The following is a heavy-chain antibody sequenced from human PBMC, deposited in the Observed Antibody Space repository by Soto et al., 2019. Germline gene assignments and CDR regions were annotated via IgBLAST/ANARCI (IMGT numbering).Heavy chain of an antibody. CDR2: ISGSGGRT. V-gene: IGHV3-23*01. D-gene: IGHD6-6*01. J-gene: IGHJ6*02. CDR1: EATFSIYA. CDR3: AKAQYSTSPGGLGV. Sequence: EVQLLESGGGLVQPGGSLRLSCAASEATFSIYAMTWVRQAPGKGLEWVSSISGSGGRTYYADSVKGRLTNSRDNSKNNLFVEMNRLRAEDTAVYYCAKAQYSTSPGGLGVWGQGTTVTVCS.